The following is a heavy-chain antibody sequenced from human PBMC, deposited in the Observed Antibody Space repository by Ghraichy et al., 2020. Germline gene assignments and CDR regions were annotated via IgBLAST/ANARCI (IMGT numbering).Heavy chain of an antibody. CDR3: TWIGGNGGFPNAL. V-gene: IGHV3-15*01. D-gene: IGHD5-12*01. Sequence: SSESPGFIFKDAWVNWVRQAPGKGLEWVGRMKPYAAGGTADYAAAVIDRFAISRDDSKKTLYLQMNSLKTEDTAIYYCTWIGGNGGFPNALWGQGTLVTVSS. CDR2: MKPYAAGGTA. J-gene: IGHJ4*02. CDR1: GFIFKDAW.